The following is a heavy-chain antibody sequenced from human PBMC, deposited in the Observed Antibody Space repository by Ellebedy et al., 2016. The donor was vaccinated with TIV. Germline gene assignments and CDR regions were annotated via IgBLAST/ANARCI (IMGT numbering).Heavy chain of an antibody. CDR3: ARDAAGNGGKLDY. D-gene: IGHD4-23*01. J-gene: IGHJ4*02. CDR1: GFTVSSNY. Sequence: PGGSLRLSCAASGFTVSSNYMSWVRQAPGKGLEWVSVIYSGGRTYYADSVKGRFTISRDNSKNTLYLQMNSLRAEDTDVYYCARDAAGNGGKLDYWGQGALVTVSS. V-gene: IGHV3-53*01. CDR2: IYSGGRT.